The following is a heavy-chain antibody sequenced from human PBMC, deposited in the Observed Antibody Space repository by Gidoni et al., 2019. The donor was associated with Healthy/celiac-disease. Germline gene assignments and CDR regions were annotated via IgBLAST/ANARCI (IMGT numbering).Heavy chain of an antibody. J-gene: IGHJ6*02. CDR1: GLTFSSYS. D-gene: IGHD3-16*01. V-gene: IGHV3-21*01. Sequence: EVQLVESGGGLVKPGGSVRLSCEASGLTFSSYSMNWVRQAPGKGLEWVSSISSSSSYIYYADSVKGRFTISRDNAKNSLYLQMNSLRAEDTAVYYCALGDDTTYYGMDVWGQGTTVTVSS. CDR3: ALGDDTTYYGMDV. CDR2: ISSSSSYI.